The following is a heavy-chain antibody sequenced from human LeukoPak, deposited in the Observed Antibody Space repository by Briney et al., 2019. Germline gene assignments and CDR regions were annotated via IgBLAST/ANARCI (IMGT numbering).Heavy chain of an antibody. CDR1: GFTVSSNY. V-gene: IGHV3-66*01. Sequence: GGSLRLSCAASGFTVSSNYMSWVRQAPGKGLEWVSVIYSGSSTYYADSVKGRFTISRDNSKNTLYLQMNSLRAEDTAVYYCASPSALDYDSSGYYYYWGQGTLVTASS. D-gene: IGHD3-22*01. CDR2: IYSGSST. J-gene: IGHJ4*02. CDR3: ASPSALDYDSSGYYYY.